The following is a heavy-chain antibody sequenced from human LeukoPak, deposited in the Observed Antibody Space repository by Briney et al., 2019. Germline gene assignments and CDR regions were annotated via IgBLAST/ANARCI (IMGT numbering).Heavy chain of an antibody. Sequence: KPSGTLSLTCTVSGGSISSYYWSWIRQPPGKGLEWIGYIYYSGSTNYNPSLKSRVTISVDTSKNQFSLKLSSVTAADTAVYYCARDRAVAGHFDYWGQGTLVTVSS. CDR3: ARDRAVAGHFDY. CDR2: IYYSGST. V-gene: IGHV4-59*01. J-gene: IGHJ4*02. D-gene: IGHD6-19*01. CDR1: GGSISSYY.